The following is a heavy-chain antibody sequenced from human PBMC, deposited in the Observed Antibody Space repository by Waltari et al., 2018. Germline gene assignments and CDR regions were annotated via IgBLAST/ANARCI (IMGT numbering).Heavy chain of an antibody. D-gene: IGHD3-22*01. CDR1: GGSVSSGSYY. Sequence: QVQLQESGPGLVKPSETLSLTCTVSGGSVSSGSYYWSWIRQPPGKGLEWIGYIYYSGSTNYNPSLKRRVTISVDTSKNQFSLKLSSVTAADTAVYYCAREKALYDSSGYFRGDAFDIWGQGTMVTVSS. CDR3: AREKALYDSSGYFRGDAFDI. CDR2: IYYSGST. V-gene: IGHV4-61*01. J-gene: IGHJ3*02.